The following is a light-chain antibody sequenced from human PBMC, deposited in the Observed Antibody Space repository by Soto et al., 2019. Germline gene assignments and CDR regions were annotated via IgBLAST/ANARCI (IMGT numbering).Light chain of an antibody. CDR2: GAS. CDR3: QQYNTYPRT. CDR1: QSVRSY. J-gene: IGKJ1*01. Sequence: DIQMTQSPSTLSASAGDRVTITCRASQSVRSYLAWYQQKPGKAPNLLIFGASSLESGVPSRFSGSGSGTELTLTISSLQPDDFAAYCCQQYNTYPRTFGQGTKVEFK. V-gene: IGKV1-5*01.